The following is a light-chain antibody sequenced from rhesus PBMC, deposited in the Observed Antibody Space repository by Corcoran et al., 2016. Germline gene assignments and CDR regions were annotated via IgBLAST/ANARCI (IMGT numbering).Light chain of an antibody. CDR1: QSVGSY. V-gene: IGKV3-24*04. CDR3: QQSSNLWT. Sequence: ETVVTQSLATLSLSPGERATLSCRASQSVGSYLAWYQQKPGPAPRLLIYGASRRATGIPDRFSGSGSGTDFTLTISSLGPDDVGVYYCQQSSNLWTFGQGTKVEIK. CDR2: GAS. J-gene: IGKJ1*01.